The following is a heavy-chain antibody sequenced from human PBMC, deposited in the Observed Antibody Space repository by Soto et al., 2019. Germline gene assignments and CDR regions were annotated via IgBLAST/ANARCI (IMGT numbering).Heavy chain of an antibody. Sequence: QVHVVQSGTEVKEPGASVKVSCSVSGYTYTSYAIHWVRQAPGEGLEWMGWVNSGIGNTKFSQRFEGRLTISRDTLELSSLTSEDTAVYYCATSGGYYFPFDSWGQGTLVTVSS. V-gene: IGHV1-3*01. J-gene: IGHJ4*02. CDR3: ATSGGYYFPFDS. D-gene: IGHD3-22*01. CDR2: VNSGIGNT. CDR1: GYTYTSYA.